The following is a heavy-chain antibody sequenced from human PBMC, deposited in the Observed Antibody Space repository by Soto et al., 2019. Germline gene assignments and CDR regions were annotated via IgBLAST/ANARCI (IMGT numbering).Heavy chain of an antibody. J-gene: IGHJ6*03. D-gene: IGHD3-3*01. CDR2: IYYSGST. CDR3: ARSGITIFGVVIAAGHMDV. CDR1: GGSISSSSYY. Sequence: PSETLSLTCTVSGGSISSSSYYWGWIRQPPGKGLEWIGSIYYSGSTYYNPSLKSRVTISVDTSKNQFSLKLSSVTAADTAVYYCARSGITIFGVVIAAGHMDVWGKGTTVTVSS. V-gene: IGHV4-39*01.